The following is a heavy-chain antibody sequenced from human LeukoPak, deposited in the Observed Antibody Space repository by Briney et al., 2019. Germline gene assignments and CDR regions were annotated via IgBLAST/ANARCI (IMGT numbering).Heavy chain of an antibody. J-gene: IGHJ4*02. Sequence: ASVKVSCKASGYTFPGYYMHWVRQAPGQGLEWMGWINPNSGGTNYAQKFQGRVTMTRDTSISTAYMELSRLRSDDMAVYYRAREHSSSSGKVFDYWGQGTLVTVSS. CDR3: AREHSSSSGKVFDY. D-gene: IGHD6-6*01. V-gene: IGHV1-2*02. CDR1: GYTFPGYY. CDR2: INPNSGGT.